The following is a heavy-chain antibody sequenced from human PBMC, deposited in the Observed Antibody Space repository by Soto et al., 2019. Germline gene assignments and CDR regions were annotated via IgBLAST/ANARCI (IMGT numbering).Heavy chain of an antibody. D-gene: IGHD3-9*01. V-gene: IGHV4-31*03. Sequence: QVQLQESGPGLVKPSQTLSLTCTVSGGSISSGGYYWSWIHQHPGKGLEWIGYIYYSGSTYYNPSLKSRVTISVDTSKNQFSLKLSSVTAADTAVYYCARAPFWADILTGYYSYYFDYWGQGTLVTVSS. CDR3: ARAPFWADILTGYYSYYFDY. J-gene: IGHJ4*02. CDR1: GGSISSGGYY. CDR2: IYYSGST.